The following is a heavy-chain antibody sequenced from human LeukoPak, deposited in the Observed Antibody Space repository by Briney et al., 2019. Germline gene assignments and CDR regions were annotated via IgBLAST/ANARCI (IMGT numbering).Heavy chain of an antibody. CDR3: ARHSDFGSGPYYFDY. CDR2: IYPGDSDT. Sequence: GAPLKISCKGSGSRFTSYWIGWGRQMPGKGLEWLGSIYPGDSDTRYSPSFQGQVTISADKSISNAYLQWSSLKASDTAMYYCARHSDFGSGPYYFDYWGQGTLVTVST. CDR1: GSRFTSYW. J-gene: IGHJ4*02. V-gene: IGHV5-51*01. D-gene: IGHD3-3*01.